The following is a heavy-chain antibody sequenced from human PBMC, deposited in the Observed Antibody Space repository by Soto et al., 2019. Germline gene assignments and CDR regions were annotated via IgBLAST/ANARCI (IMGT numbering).Heavy chain of an antibody. D-gene: IGHD1-26*01. J-gene: IGHJ5*02. CDR1: GGSISSSNW. CDR3: ARAGTGGDSGCDAARTDWCAP. Sequence: QVQLQESGPGLVKPSGTLSLTCAVSGGSISSSNWWRWDRQPPGKGLEWIGEIYHSGSTNYNPSLMCPVTTSVGKTKNQSYPRLSSLTAADRALYDCARAGTGGDSGCDAARTDWCAPWGQGTLVTVSS. V-gene: IGHV4-4*02. CDR2: IYHSGST.